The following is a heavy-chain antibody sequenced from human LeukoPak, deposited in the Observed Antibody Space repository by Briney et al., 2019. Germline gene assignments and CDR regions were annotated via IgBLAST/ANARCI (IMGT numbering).Heavy chain of an antibody. D-gene: IGHD6-19*01. J-gene: IGHJ4*02. CDR2: INYSGST. CDR1: GGSISGYY. V-gene: IGHV4-59*08. Sequence: SETLSLTCTISGGSISGYYWSWIRQPPGKGLDWIGYINYSGSTNYNPSFESRVTISVDTSKNQFSLKLDSVTAADTALYYCARNSYSSGWYYFDYWGQGTLVTVSS. CDR3: ARNSYSSGWYYFDY.